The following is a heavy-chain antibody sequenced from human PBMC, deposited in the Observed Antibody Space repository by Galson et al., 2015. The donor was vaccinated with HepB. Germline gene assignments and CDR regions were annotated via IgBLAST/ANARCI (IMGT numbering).Heavy chain of an antibody. CDR2: ISSSSSYI. D-gene: IGHD3-10*01. Sequence: SLRLSCAASGFTFSSYSMNWVRQAPGKGLEWVSSISSSSSYIYYADSVKGRFTISRDNAKNSLYLQMNSLRAEDTAVYYCAGDRSVLLWFGDGEGGLDYWGQGTLVTVSS. V-gene: IGHV3-21*01. J-gene: IGHJ4*02. CDR3: AGDRSVLLWFGDGEGGLDY. CDR1: GFTFSSYS.